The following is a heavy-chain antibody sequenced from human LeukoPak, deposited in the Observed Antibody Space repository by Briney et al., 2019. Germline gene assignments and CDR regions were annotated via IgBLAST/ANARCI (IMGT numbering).Heavy chain of an antibody. Sequence: GGSLRLSCAASGFTFSSYSMNWVRQAPGKGLEWVSSISSSSSYIYYADSVKGRFTITRDNAKNSLYLQMNSLRAEDTAVYYCARVAGYSYGYVSDYWGQGTLVTVSS. V-gene: IGHV3-21*01. CDR3: ARVAGYSYGYVSDY. CDR2: ISSSSSYI. D-gene: IGHD5-18*01. J-gene: IGHJ4*02. CDR1: GFTFSSYS.